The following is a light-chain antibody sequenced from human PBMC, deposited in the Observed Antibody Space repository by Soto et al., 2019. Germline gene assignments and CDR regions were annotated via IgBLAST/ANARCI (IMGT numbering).Light chain of an antibody. V-gene: IGKV1-39*01. CDR2: AAS. CDR1: QNVGTW. CDR3: QQSYRTPVT. J-gene: IGKJ5*01. Sequence: DIQMTQSPSTLSASVIEIVTITFLASQNVGTWLAWYQQKPGKAPNLLIYAASNLENGVPSTFRGSGSETLFTLTISSLQPEDFATYYCQQSYRTPVTFGQGTRLEIK.